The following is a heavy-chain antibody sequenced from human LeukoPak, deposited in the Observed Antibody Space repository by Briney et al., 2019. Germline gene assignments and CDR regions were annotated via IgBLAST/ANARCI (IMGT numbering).Heavy chain of an antibody. J-gene: IGHJ6*03. CDR1: GFTFSSYW. CDR3: ARDSSGYSYGLISNYYYYMDV. Sequence: GGSLRLSCAASGFTFSSYWMSWVRQAPGKGLEWVANRKQDGSEKYYVDSVKGRFTISRDNAKNSLYLQMNSLRAEDTAVYYCARDSSGYSYGLISNYYYYMDVWGKGTTVTVSS. CDR2: RKQDGSEK. V-gene: IGHV3-7*01. D-gene: IGHD5-18*01.